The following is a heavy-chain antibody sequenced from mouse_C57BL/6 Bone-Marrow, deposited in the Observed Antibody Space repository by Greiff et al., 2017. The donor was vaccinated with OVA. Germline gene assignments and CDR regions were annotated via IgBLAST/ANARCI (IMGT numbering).Heavy chain of an antibody. CDR2: ISYDGSN. CDR1: GYSITSGYY. D-gene: IGHD4-1*01. Sequence: EVKLQESGPGLVKPSQSLSLTCSVTGYSITSGYYWNWIRQSPGNKLEWMGYISYDGSNNYNPSLKNRISITRDTSKNQFFLKLNSVTTEDTATYYCAGELGGDYWGQGTTLTVSS. V-gene: IGHV3-6*01. CDR3: AGELGGDY. J-gene: IGHJ2*01.